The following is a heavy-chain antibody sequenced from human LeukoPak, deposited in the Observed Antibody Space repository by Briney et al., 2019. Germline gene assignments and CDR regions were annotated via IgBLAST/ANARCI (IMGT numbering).Heavy chain of an antibody. V-gene: IGHV4-34*01. D-gene: IGHD6-6*01. J-gene: IGHJ4*02. CDR2: INHSGST. Sequence: PSETLSLTCAVYGGSFSGYYWSWIRQPPGKGLEWIGEINHSGSTNYNPSLESRVTISVDTSKNQFSLKLSSVTAADTAVYYCARVSSSSAYWGQGSLVSVSS. CDR1: GGSFSGYY. CDR3: ARVSSSSAY.